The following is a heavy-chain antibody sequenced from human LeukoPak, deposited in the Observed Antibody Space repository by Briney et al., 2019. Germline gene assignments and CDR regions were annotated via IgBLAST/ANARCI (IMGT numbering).Heavy chain of an antibody. D-gene: IGHD3-10*01. CDR1: GFIFEDYG. CDR3: ANRLSYYYGSGSLNRTEFDY. J-gene: IGHJ4*02. Sequence: GGSLRLSCAPSGFIFEDYGMHRVRQAPGKGLDWVSGINWNGGSTGYADSVKGRFTISRDNSKNTLYLRMNSLRAEDTAVYYCANRLSYYYGSGSLNRTEFDYWGQGTLVTVSS. V-gene: IGHV3-20*04. CDR2: INWNGGST.